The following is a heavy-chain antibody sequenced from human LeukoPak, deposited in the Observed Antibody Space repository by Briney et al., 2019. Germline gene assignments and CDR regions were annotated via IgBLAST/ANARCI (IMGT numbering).Heavy chain of an antibody. Sequence: PGGSLRLSCAASGFTFSSYRMNWVRQAPGKGLEWVSSISISSSYTYYADSVKGRFTISRDNSKNTLYLQMNSLRAEDTAVYYCAKPKFDSSGYYLLPFDYWGQGTLVTVSS. CDR3: AKPKFDSSGYYLLPFDY. CDR1: GFTFSSYR. V-gene: IGHV3-21*04. CDR2: ISISSSYT. D-gene: IGHD3-22*01. J-gene: IGHJ4*02.